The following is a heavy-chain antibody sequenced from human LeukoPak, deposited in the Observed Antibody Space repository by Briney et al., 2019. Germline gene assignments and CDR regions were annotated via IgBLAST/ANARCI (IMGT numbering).Heavy chain of an antibody. CDR3: ARGAPGAGIDY. CDR2: IYYSGST. D-gene: IGHD6-19*01. Sequence: PSETLSLTCTVSGGSISSYYRSWIRQPPGKGLEWIGYIYYSGSTNYNPSLTSRVTISVDTSNNQFSLKLSPVTAADTAVYYCARGAPGAGIDYWGQGTLVTVSS. J-gene: IGHJ4*02. V-gene: IGHV4-59*01. CDR1: GGSISSYY.